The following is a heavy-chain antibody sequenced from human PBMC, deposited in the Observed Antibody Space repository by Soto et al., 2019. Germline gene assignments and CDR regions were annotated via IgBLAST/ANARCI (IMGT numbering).Heavy chain of an antibody. CDR2: IYPGDSDT. Sequence: EVQLVQSGAEVKKLGESLKISCKGSGYSFTSYWIGWVRQMPGKGLEWMGIIYPGDSDTRYSPSFQGQVTISADKSISTAYLQWSSLKASDTAMYYCARRGLWLPEGGYYYYYMDVWGKGTTVTVSS. CDR1: GYSFTSYW. CDR3: ARRGLWLPEGGYYYYYMDV. V-gene: IGHV5-51*03. J-gene: IGHJ6*03. D-gene: IGHD5-18*01.